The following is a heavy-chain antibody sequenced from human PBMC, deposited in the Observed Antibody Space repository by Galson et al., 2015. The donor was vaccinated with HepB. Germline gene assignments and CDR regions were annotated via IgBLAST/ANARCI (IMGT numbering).Heavy chain of an antibody. CDR1: GFTFSNYA. J-gene: IGHJ4*02. V-gene: IGHV3-23*01. D-gene: IGHD2-15*01. CDR2: LSGSGGST. Sequence: SLRLSCAASGFTFSNYAMTWVRQAPGKGLQWVSALSGSGGSTFYADSVKGRFTISRDNSRNTLRLQMNSLRAEDTAIYYCAPLGSCSGGSCCSFDYWGQGTLVTVSS. CDR3: APLGSCSGGSCCSFDY.